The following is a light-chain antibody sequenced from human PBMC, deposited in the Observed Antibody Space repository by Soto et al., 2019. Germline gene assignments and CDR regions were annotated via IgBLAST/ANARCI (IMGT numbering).Light chain of an antibody. V-gene: IGKV3-15*01. CDR1: QSVTSN. CDR2: GAS. J-gene: IGKJ5*01. CDR3: QQYNNWPAIT. Sequence: EIVMTQSPATLSVSPGERATLSCRASQSVTSNLAWYQQKPGQAPRLLIYGASTRATGIPGRFSGSGSGTEFTLTIRSLESADFAVYYCQQYNNWPAITFGQGTRLEIK.